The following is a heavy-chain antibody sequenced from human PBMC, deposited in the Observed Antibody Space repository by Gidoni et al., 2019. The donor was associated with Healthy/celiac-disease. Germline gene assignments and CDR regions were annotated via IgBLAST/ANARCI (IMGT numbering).Heavy chain of an antibody. Sequence: QLQLQESGPGLVKPSETLSLTCTVSGGSISSSSYYWGWIRQPPGKGLEWIGSIYYSGSTYYNPSLKSRVTISVDTSKNQFSLKLSSVTAADTAVYYCARQRSGDGHNFFYYGMDVWGQGTTVTVSS. CDR1: GGSISSSSYY. V-gene: IGHV4-39*01. CDR3: ARQRSGDGHNFFYYGMDV. CDR2: IYYSGST. D-gene: IGHD1-1*01. J-gene: IGHJ6*02.